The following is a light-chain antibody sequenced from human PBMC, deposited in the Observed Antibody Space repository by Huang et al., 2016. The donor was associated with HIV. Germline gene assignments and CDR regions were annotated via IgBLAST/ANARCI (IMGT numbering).Light chain of an antibody. CDR3: QQYNNWPLT. CDR2: NAS. V-gene: IGKV3-15*01. Sequence: EIVMTQSPASLSVSPGESATLSCRASQTVRTTLAWFQQKTGQAPRLLISNASTRATGLPARFSASGSGTQFTLTISSLQSEDFAVYYCQQYNNWPLTFGGGTKVEIK. J-gene: IGKJ4*01. CDR1: QTVRTT.